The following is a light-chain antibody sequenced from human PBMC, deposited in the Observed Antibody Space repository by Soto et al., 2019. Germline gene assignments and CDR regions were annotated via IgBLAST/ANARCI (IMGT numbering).Light chain of an antibody. CDR1: QSVNSN. V-gene: IGKV3D-15*02. CDR2: AAS. Sequence: IVMPPYTDTLSGSPGERTTPSGRASQSVNSNLAWYQQKPGQAPRLLIYAASTRAAGITDRFSGSGSGTEFTLTISRLEPEDFAVYYCQPYDNSPLFGPGTKVDIK. CDR3: QPYDNSPL. J-gene: IGKJ3*01.